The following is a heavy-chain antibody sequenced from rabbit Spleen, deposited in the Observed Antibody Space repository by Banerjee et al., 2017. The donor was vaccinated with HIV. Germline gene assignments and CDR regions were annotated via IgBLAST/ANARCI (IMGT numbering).Heavy chain of an antibody. CDR2: IYGGSSAST. V-gene: IGHV1S45*01. CDR3: ARDTGSSFSSYGMDL. J-gene: IGHJ6*01. CDR1: GFSFSSSYY. Sequence: QEQLVESGGDLVKPGTSLTLTCTASGFSFSSSYYMCWVRQAPGKGLECIACIYGGSSASTYYANWAKGRFTISKTSSTTVTLQMTSLTVADTATYFCARDTGSSFSSYGMDLWGPGTLVTVS. D-gene: IGHD8-1*01.